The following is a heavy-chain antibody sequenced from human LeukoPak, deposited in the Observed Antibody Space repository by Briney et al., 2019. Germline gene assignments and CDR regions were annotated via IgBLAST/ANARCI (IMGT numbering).Heavy chain of an antibody. V-gene: IGHV3-21*01. D-gene: IGHD2-2*01. CDR2: ISSSSSYI. Sequence: PGGSLRLSCAASGFTFSSYSMNWVRQVPGKGLEWVSSISSSSSYIYYADSVKGRFTISRDNAKNSLYLPMNSLRAEDTAVYYCARDYRVDDPQRYCSSTSCHSYAFDIWGQGTMVTVSS. CDR3: ARDYRVDDPQRYCSSTSCHSYAFDI. CDR1: GFTFSSYS. J-gene: IGHJ3*02.